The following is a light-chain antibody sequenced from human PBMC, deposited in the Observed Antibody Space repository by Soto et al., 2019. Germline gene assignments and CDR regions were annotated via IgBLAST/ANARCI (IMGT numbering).Light chain of an antibody. Sequence: DIQMTQSPCTLSASVGDRVTITCRASQSISIWLAWYQQKPGKAPKILIYKASSLESGVPSRFRGSGSGTDFTLTISSLQLEDFATYYCQQSYSTPTITFGQGTRLEIK. V-gene: IGKV1-5*03. J-gene: IGKJ5*01. CDR2: KAS. CDR3: QQSYSTPTIT. CDR1: QSISIW.